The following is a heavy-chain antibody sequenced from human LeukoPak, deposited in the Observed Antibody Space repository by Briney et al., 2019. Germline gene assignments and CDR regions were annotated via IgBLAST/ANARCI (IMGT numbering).Heavy chain of an antibody. D-gene: IGHD6-19*01. CDR3: ARDMEVAGSYYYYGMDV. J-gene: IGHJ6*02. CDR2: ISSGSSII. V-gene: IGHV3-48*01. CDR1: GFTFSTST. Sequence: GGSLRLSCAASGFTFSTSTMNWVRQAPGKGLEWVSYISSGSSIIYYADSVKGRFTISRDNAKNSLYLQMSSLRSDDTAVYYCARDMEVAGSYYYYGMDVWGQGTTVTVSS.